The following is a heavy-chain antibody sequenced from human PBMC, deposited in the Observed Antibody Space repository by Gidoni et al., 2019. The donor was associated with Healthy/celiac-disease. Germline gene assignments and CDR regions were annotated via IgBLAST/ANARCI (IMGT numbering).Heavy chain of an antibody. J-gene: IGHJ5*02. D-gene: IGHD3-10*01. CDR1: GYTFTSYY. CDR3: ARSMVRGPVGLNWFDP. V-gene: IGHV1-46*01. CDR2: INPSGGST. Sequence: QVQLVQSGAEVKKPGASVKVSCKVSGYTFTSYYMHWVRQAPGQGLEWMGIINPSGGSTSYAQKFQGRVTMTRDTSTSTVYMELSSLRSEDTAVYYCARSMVRGPVGLNWFDPWGQGTLVTVSS.